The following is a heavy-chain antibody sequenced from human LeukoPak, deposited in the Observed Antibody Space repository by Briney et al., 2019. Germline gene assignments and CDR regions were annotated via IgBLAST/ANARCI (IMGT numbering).Heavy chain of an antibody. CDR2: IIPIFGTA. CDR1: GDTFSNYA. Sequence: ASVKVSCKASGDTFSNYAISWVRQAPGQGLEWMGGIIPIFGTAKYAQKFQGRVTITADTSTSTAYMELSSLRSEDTAVYYCARAGWLQYYYFDYWAREPWSPSPQ. CDR3: ARAGWLQYYYFDY. D-gene: IGHD5-24*01. V-gene: IGHV1-69*06. J-gene: IGHJ4*02.